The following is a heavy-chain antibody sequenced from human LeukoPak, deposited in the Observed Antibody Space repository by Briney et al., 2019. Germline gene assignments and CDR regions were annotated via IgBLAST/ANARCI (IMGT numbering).Heavy chain of an antibody. J-gene: IGHJ5*02. CDR1: GFTFSSYS. D-gene: IGHD5-24*01. CDR3: ASGAGRDGYNYNWFDT. CDR2: ISSISSYI. Sequence: GGSLRLSCAASGFTFSSYSMNWVRQAPGKGLEWVSSISSISSYIYYADSVKGRFTISRDNSKNSLYLQMNSLIAEDTAVYYCASGAGRDGYNYNWFDTWGQGTLVTVSS. V-gene: IGHV3-21*01.